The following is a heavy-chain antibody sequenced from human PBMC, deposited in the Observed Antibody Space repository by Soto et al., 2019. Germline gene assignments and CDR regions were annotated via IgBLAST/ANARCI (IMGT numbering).Heavy chain of an antibody. CDR3: ATSMTLSA. J-gene: IGHJ4*02. V-gene: IGHV5-10-1*01. CDR1: ENNFTTFW. CDR2: IHPDDSHT. Sequence: GESLKISCKGHENNFTTFWINWVRQMPERGLEWVGRIHPDDSHTNSSPSLRGHVTISVDKSIYTAYLHWGSMTASDSGMYYCATSMTLSAWGQGTLVTVSS. D-gene: IGHD2-21*01.